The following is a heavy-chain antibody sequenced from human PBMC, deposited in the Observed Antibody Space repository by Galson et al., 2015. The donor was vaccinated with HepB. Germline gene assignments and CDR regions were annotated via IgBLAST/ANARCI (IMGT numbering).Heavy chain of an antibody. CDR3: ARAPEGGDGMDV. D-gene: IGHD2-15*01. J-gene: IGHJ6*02. V-gene: IGHV3-30-3*01. CDR2: ISYDGSNK. Sequence: SLRLSCAASGFTFSSYAKHWVRQAPGKGLEWVAVISYDGSNKYYADSVKGRFTISRDNSKNTLYLQMNSLRAEDTAVYYCARAPEGGDGMDVWGQGTTVTVSS. CDR1: GFTFSSYA.